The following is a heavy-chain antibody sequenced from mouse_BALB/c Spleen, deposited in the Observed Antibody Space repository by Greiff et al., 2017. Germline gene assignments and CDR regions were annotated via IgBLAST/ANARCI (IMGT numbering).Heavy chain of an antibody. J-gene: IGHJ4*01. D-gene: IGHD2-3*01. CDR2: ISSGGGST. CDR3: ARHDDGYPYAMDY. Sequence: EVKLMESGGGLVKPGGSLKLSCAASGFAFSSYDMSWVRQTPEKRLEWVAYISSGGGSTYYPDTVKGRFTISRDNAKNTLYLQMSSLKSEDTAMYYCARHDDGYPYAMDYWGQGTSVTVSS. CDR1: GFAFSSYD. V-gene: IGHV5-12-1*01.